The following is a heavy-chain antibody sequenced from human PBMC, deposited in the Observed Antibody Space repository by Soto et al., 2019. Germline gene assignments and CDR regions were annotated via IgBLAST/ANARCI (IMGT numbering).Heavy chain of an antibody. J-gene: IGHJ5*02. D-gene: IGHD3-10*01. V-gene: IGHV4-28*01. Sequence: PSETLSLTCAVSGYSISSSNWWGWIRQPPGKGLEWIGYIYYSGTTYYNPSLKSRVTISLDTSQNQFSLRLKSMTAADTAVYYCARLRVGNIFDPWGQGTLVTVS. CDR3: ARLRVGNIFDP. CDR1: GYSISSSNW. CDR2: IYYSGTT.